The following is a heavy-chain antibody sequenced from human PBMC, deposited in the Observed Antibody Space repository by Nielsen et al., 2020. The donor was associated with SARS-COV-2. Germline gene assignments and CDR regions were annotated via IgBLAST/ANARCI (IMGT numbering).Heavy chain of an antibody. D-gene: IGHD3-22*01. CDR3: ARGLYDSSGYPLDY. CDR1: GFTFSSYG. CDR2: INHSGST. V-gene: IGHV4-34*01. J-gene: IGHJ4*02. Sequence: GSLRLSCAASGFTFSSYGMHWVRQPPGKGLEWIGEINHSGSTNYNPSLKSRVTISVDTSKNQFSLKLSSVTAADTAVYYCARGLYDSSGYPLDYWGQGTLVTVSS.